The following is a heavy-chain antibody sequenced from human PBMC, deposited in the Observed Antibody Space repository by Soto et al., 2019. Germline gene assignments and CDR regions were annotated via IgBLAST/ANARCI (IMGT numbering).Heavy chain of an antibody. D-gene: IGHD6-6*01. CDR3: ARDDSSSSPPFDY. CDR2: IKHDGSDK. V-gene: IGHV3-7*03. CDR1: GFAFSTYW. Sequence: GGSLRLSCAASGFAFSTYWMSWVRQAPGKGLEWVANIKHDGSDKYYVGSVEGRFTISRDNAKNSLYLQMNSLRAEDTAVYYCARDDSSSSPPFDYWGQGTLVTVSS. J-gene: IGHJ4*02.